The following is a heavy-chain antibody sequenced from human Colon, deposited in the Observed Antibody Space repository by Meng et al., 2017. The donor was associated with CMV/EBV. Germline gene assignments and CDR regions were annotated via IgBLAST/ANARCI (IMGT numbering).Heavy chain of an antibody. CDR3: ARVTMIVVVIDY. Sequence: QVQLQQWGAGLLKPSETLSLTCAVYGGSFSGYYWSWIRQPPGKGLEWIGEINHSGSTNYNPSLKSRVTISVDTSKNQFSLKLSSVTAADTAVYYCARVTMIVVVIDYWGHGTLVTVSS. CDR2: INHSGST. J-gene: IGHJ4*01. CDR1: GGSFSGYY. V-gene: IGHV4-34*01. D-gene: IGHD3-22*01.